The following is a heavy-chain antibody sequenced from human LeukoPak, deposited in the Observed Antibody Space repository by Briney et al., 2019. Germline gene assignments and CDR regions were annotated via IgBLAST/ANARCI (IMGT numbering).Heavy chain of an antibody. CDR1: GFTFSSYA. CDR2: ISSSGGST. D-gene: IGHD3-10*01. CDR3: AKDSTYCGSGSYSNY. V-gene: IGHV3-23*01. Sequence: QPGGSLRLSCAASGFTFSSYAMSWVRQAPGKGLEWVSAISSSGGSTYHADSVKGRFTISRDNSKNTLYLQMNSVRAEDTAVYYCAKDSTYCGSGSYSNYWGQGTLVTVSS. J-gene: IGHJ4*02.